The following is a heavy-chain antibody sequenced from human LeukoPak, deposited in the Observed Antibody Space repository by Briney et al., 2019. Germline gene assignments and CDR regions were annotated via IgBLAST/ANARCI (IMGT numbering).Heavy chain of an antibody. Sequence: GGSLRPSWAAFGSTFSSTNSQWVRHAPGKGRGWVAVITKDGGTTNYAASVKAPSPITRDNTKNTLYLQMNSLIIEDTAVYYCTREAYSSFWSTAVAIDIWGQGTMDTVSS. D-gene: IGHD6-19*01. CDR1: GSTFSSTN. CDR3: TREAYSSFWSTAVAIDI. J-gene: IGHJ3*02. CDR2: ITKDGGTT. V-gene: IGHV3-30*03.